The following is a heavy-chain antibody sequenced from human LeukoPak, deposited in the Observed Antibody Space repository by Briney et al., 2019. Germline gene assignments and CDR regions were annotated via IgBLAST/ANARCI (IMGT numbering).Heavy chain of an antibody. V-gene: IGHV3-7*01. CDR1: QFTFNGSW. CDR2: MDPTGSQK. J-gene: IGHJ4*02. Sequence: GGSLRLSCADSQFTFNGSWMNWVRQAPGKGLEWVANMDPTGSQKRYVDSVRGRFTISKDNPGASLCPDMHSLRAEDMAIYYCAIWTSGNYWGQGTLVTVSS. D-gene: IGHD1-1*01. CDR3: AIWTSGNY.